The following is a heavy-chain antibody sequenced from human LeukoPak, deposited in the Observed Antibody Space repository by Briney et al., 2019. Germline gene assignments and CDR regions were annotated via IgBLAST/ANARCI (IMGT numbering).Heavy chain of an antibody. Sequence: PGRSLRLSCAASGFTFSSYGMHWVRQAPGKGLEWVAVIWYDGSNKYYADSVKGRFTISRDNSKSTLYLQMNSLRAEDTAVYYCARDRYYYGSGSYLDYWGQGTLVTVSS. D-gene: IGHD3-10*01. CDR2: IWYDGSNK. CDR1: GFTFSSYG. J-gene: IGHJ4*02. V-gene: IGHV3-33*01. CDR3: ARDRYYYGSGSYLDY.